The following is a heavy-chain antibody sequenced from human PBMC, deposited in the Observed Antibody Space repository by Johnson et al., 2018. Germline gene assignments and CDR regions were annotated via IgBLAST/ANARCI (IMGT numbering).Heavy chain of an antibody. J-gene: IGHJ1*01. V-gene: IGHV3-9*01. CDR3: SKGGTSGWCDYVQH. Sequence: VQLVQSGGGLVQPGRSLRLSCAASGFTFDDYAMHWVRQAPGKGLEWVSGISWNSGSIGSADSVKGRFTISRDTAKKSLYVQMNRLRVEDTAFYFCSKGGTSGWCDYVQHWGQGTLVAVS. CDR2: ISWNSGSI. D-gene: IGHD6-19*01. CDR1: GFTFDDYA.